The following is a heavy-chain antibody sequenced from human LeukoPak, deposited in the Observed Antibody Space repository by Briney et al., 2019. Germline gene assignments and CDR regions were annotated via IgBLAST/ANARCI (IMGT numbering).Heavy chain of an antibody. Sequence: GESLKISCKCSGYSFTSYWIAWVRQMPGKGLEWMGIIYPGDSDTRYSPPFQGQVTISADRSITTAYLQWSSVKASDTAMYYCARQYYYYSSGYRYWGQGTLVTVSS. CDR1: GYSFTSYW. D-gene: IGHD3-22*01. CDR3: ARQYYYYSSGYRY. V-gene: IGHV5-51*01. J-gene: IGHJ4*02. CDR2: IYPGDSDT.